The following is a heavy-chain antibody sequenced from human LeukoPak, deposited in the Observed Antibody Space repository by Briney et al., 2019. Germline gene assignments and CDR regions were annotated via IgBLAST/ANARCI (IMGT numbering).Heavy chain of an antibody. J-gene: IGHJ5*02. V-gene: IGHV3-30*02. CDR1: GFTFSSYG. Sequence: GGSLRPSCAASGFTFSSYGMHWVRQAPGKGLEWVAFIRYDGSNKYYADSVKGRFTISRDNSKNTLYLQMNSLRAEDTAVYYCAKRAVAGTDWFDPWGQGTLVTVSS. D-gene: IGHD6-19*01. CDR3: AKRAVAGTDWFDP. CDR2: IRYDGSNK.